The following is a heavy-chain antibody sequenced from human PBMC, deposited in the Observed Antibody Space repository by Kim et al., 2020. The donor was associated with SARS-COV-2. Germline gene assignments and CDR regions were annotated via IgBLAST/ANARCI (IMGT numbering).Heavy chain of an antibody. CDR3: ARDLGALAIAAAGTLDY. V-gene: IGHV3-30*01. Sequence: VKGRSTISRDNSKNTLYLQMNSLRAEDTAVYYCARDLGALAIAAAGTLDYWGQGTLVTVSS. J-gene: IGHJ4*02. D-gene: IGHD6-13*01.